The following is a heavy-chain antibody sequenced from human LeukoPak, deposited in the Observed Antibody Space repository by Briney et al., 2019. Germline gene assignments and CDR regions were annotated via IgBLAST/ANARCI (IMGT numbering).Heavy chain of an antibody. CDR1: GFTFSSHW. J-gene: IGHJ3*02. CDR3: ARDTPVLYCSSTSCYSRGAAFDI. V-gene: IGHV3-7*01. Sequence: PGGSLRLSCAAPGFTFSSHWMRWVPQAPGKGLEWGAHIKQDGSEKYYVDSVKGRFTSSRDNAKNSLYLQMNSLRAEDTAVYYCARDTPVLYCSSTSCYSRGAAFDIWGQGTMVTVSS. D-gene: IGHD2-2*02. CDR2: IKQDGSEK.